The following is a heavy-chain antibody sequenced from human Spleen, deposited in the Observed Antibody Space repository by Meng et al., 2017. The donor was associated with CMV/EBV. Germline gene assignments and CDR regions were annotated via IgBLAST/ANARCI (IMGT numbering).Heavy chain of an antibody. D-gene: IGHD6-25*01. J-gene: IGHJ4*02. CDR1: SGYY. CDR3: ARTGNTIAAAGPFDY. Sequence: SGYYWGWIRQPPGKGLEWIASVFYSGSTYFNPSLKSRVTISVDTSKSQFSLKVTSVTAADTAIYYCARTGNTIAAAGPFDYWGQGTLVTVSS. CDR2: VFYSGST. V-gene: IGHV4-39*01.